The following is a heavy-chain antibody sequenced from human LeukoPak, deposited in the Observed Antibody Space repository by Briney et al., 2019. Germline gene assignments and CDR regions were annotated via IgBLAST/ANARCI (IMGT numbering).Heavy chain of an antibody. J-gene: IGHJ6*02. Sequence: QPGGSLRLSCAASGFTFSSYEMNWVRQAPGKGLEWVSYISSSGSTIYYADSVKGRFTISRDNAKNSLDLQMNSLRAEDTAVYYCARDGDSSGYYTSSYYYYGMDVWGQETTVTVSS. CDR2: ISSSGSTI. CDR3: ARDGDSSGYYTSSYYYYGMDV. CDR1: GFTFSSYE. V-gene: IGHV3-48*03. D-gene: IGHD3-22*01.